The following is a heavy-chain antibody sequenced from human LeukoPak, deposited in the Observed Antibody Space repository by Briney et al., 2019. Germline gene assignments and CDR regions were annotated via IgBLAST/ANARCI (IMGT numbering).Heavy chain of an antibody. V-gene: IGHV1-69*05. CDR1: GGTFSSYA. CDR3: ASSIDYYDSSYFDY. D-gene: IGHD3-22*01. CDR2: IIPIFGTA. Sequence: SVKVSCKASGGTFSSYAISWVRQAPGQGLEWTGGIIPIFGTANYAQKFQGRVTITTDESTSTAYMELSSLRSEDTAVYYCASSIDYYDSSYFDYWGQGTLVTVSS. J-gene: IGHJ4*02.